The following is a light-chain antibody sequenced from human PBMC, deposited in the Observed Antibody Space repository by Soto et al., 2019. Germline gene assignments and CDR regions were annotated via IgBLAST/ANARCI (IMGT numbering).Light chain of an antibody. CDR1: LSVSVY. J-gene: IGKJ5*01. V-gene: IGKV3-11*01. CDR2: DAS. CDR3: HQRQYWPPIT. Sequence: IVVTQSPPTLSLSTGERATISCRTSLSVSVYLDWYQQKPGQAPRLLISDASNRATGIPARFSGSGSGTDFTLTISSLEPEDFAVYYCHQRQYWPPITFGQGTRLEIK.